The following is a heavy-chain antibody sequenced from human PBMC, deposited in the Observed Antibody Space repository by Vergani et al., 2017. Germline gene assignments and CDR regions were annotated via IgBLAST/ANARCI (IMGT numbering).Heavy chain of an antibody. Sequence: QVQLVQSGAEVKKPGSSVKVSCKASGGTFSSYAISWVRQAPGQGLEWMGGIIPIFGTANYAQKFQGRVTITADKSTSTAYMELSSLRSEDTAVYYCARSSSINYYGSGSYQGEGTPNYYYGMDVWGQGTTVTVSS. CDR2: IIPIFGTA. V-gene: IGHV1-69*06. CDR3: ARSSSINYYGSGSYQGEGTPNYYYGMDV. J-gene: IGHJ6*02. CDR1: GGTFSSYA. D-gene: IGHD3-10*01.